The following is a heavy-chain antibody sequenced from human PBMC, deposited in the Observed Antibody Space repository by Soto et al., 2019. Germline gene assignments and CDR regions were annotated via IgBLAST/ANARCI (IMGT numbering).Heavy chain of an antibody. D-gene: IGHD5-12*01. CDR2: ISYDGSNK. V-gene: IGHV3-30-3*01. CDR3: AREARLRYLNLDY. CDR1: GFTFSSYA. J-gene: IGHJ4*02. Sequence: QVQLVESGGGVVQPGRSLRLSCAASGFTFSSYAMHWVRQAPGKGLEWVAVISYDGSNKYYADSVKGRFTISRDNSKNTLYLQMNSLRAEDTAVYYCAREARLRYLNLDYWGQGTLVTVSS.